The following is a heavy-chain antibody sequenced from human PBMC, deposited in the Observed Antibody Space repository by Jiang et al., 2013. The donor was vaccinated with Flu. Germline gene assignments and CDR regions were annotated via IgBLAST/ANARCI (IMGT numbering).Heavy chain of an antibody. J-gene: IGHJ4*02. V-gene: IGHV3-33*01. D-gene: IGHD2-21*02. CDR2: LWYDGTYI. Sequence: VQLLESGGGVVQPGRSLRLSCAASGFTFGSYGMLWVRQAPGKGLEWVAMLWYDGTYIRYGDSVKGRFTISRDNPRNTLYLQMNSLRTEDTAVYYCARDGDGYGRSDYWGLGTLVTVSS. CDR3: ARDGDGYGRSDY. CDR1: GFTFGSYG.